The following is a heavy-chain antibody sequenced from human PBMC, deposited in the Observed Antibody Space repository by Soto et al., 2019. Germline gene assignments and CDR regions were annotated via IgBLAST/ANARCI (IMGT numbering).Heavy chain of an antibody. CDR1: GGTFSSYA. Sequence: GASVKVSCKASGGTFSSYAISWVRQAPGQGLEWMGGIIPIFGTANYAQKFQGRVTITADESTSTAYMELSSLRSDDTAVYYCARGGRYYGSGSYHYYYMDVWGKGTTVTVSS. V-gene: IGHV1-69*13. D-gene: IGHD3-10*01. J-gene: IGHJ6*03. CDR2: IIPIFGTA. CDR3: ARGGRYYGSGSYHYYYMDV.